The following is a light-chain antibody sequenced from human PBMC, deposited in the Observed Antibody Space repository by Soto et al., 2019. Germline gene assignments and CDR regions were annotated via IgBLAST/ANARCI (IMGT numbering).Light chain of an antibody. V-gene: IGLV1-44*01. CDR2: ANN. J-gene: IGLJ2*01. CDR3: ATWDGSLNAVV. Sequence: QSVLTQSPSAYGTPGQRVTISCSGSNSNIGSNPVNWYQQLPGMAPKLLISANNQRPSGVPDRFSGSKSGTSASLAISGLQSEDEADYYCATWDGSLNAVVFGGGTKLTVL. CDR1: NSNIGSNP.